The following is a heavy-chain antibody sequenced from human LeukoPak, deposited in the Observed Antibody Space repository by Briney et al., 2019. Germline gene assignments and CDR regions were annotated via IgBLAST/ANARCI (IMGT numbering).Heavy chain of an antibody. CDR1: GYTFTGYY. CDR2: INPNSGGT. V-gene: IGHV1-2*02. CDR3: ASGSSFDSSGRGFDY. Sequence: ASVKVSCKASGYTFTGYYIHWVRQAPGQGVEWMGWINPNSGGTKYAQKFQGRVTMTRDTSISTAYMELSRLRFDDTAVYYCASGSSFDSSGRGFDYWGQGTLVTVSS. D-gene: IGHD3-22*01. J-gene: IGHJ4*02.